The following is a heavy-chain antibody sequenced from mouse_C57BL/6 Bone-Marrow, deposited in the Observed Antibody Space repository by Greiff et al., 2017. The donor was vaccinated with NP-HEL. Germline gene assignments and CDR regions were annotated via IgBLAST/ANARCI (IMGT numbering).Heavy chain of an antibody. Sequence: QVQLQQSGPELVKPGASVKISCKASGYSFTSYYIHWVKQRPGQGLEWIGWIYPGSGNTKYNEKFKGKATLTADTSSSTAYMQLSSLTSEDSAVYYCARCHDGYPSWFAYWGQGTLVTVSA. D-gene: IGHD2-3*01. V-gene: IGHV1-66*01. CDR2: IYPGSGNT. CDR1: GYSFTSYY. CDR3: ARCHDGYPSWFAY. J-gene: IGHJ3*01.